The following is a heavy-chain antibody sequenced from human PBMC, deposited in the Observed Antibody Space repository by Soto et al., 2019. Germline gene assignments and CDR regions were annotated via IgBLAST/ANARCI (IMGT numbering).Heavy chain of an antibody. CDR2: IIPILGIA. V-gene: IGHV1-69*02. D-gene: IGHD4-17*01. J-gene: IGHJ4*02. CDR3: ASDYGDYYFDY. CDR1: GGTFSSYT. Sequence: ASVTVYCQTSGGTFSSYTISWVRQAPGQGLEWMGRIIPILGIANYAQKFQGRVTITADKSTSTAYMELSSLRSEDTAVYYCASDYGDYYFDYWGQGTLVTVSS.